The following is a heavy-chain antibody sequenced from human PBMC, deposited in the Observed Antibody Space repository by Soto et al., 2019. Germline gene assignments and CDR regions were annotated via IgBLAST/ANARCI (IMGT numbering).Heavy chain of an antibody. CDR2: INHSGRT. Sequence: QVQLQQWGAGLLKPSETLSLTCAVYVGSFSGNYWSWIRQPPGKGLEWIGEINHSGRTNYSPSLKSRATMSVDTSKNQFSLKLNSVTAADTAVYYCVRGGRGSESGFDIWGQRTMVTVSS. CDR3: VRGGRGSESGFDI. V-gene: IGHV4-34*01. CDR1: VGSFSGNY. D-gene: IGHD3-3*01. J-gene: IGHJ3*02.